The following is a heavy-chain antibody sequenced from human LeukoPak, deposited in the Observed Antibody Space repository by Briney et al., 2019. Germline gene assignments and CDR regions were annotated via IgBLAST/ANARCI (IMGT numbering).Heavy chain of an antibody. CDR2: IYHSGST. CDR3: AREGTYGDYYYGMDV. J-gene: IGHJ6*04. D-gene: IGHD4-17*01. CDR1: GGSISSSNW. V-gene: IGHV4-4*02. Sequence: SETLSLTCAVSGGSISSSNWWSWVRQPPGKGLEWIGEIYHSGSTNYNPSLKSRVTISVDESKNQFSLKLSSVTAADTAVYYCAREGTYGDYYYGMDVWGKGTTVTVSS.